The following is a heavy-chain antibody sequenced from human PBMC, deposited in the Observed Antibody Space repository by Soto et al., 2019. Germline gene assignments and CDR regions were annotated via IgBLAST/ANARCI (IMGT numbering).Heavy chain of an antibody. CDR3: AEGNPGIAGAGAFDI. CDR2: ISGSGGST. J-gene: IGHJ3*02. CDR1: GFTFSSYA. Sequence: GGSLRLSCAASGFTFSSYAMSWVRQAPGKGLEWVSAISGSGGSTYYADSVKGRFTISRDKSMNTLYLQMNSVGAEDKAVYYCAEGNPGIAGAGAFDIWGQGTMVTVSS. D-gene: IGHD6-19*01. V-gene: IGHV3-23*01.